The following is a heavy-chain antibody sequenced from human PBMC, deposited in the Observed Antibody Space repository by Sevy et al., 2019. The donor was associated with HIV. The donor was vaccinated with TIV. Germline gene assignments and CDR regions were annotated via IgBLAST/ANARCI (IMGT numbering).Heavy chain of an antibody. CDR3: ARAPSGSQGPGQYFHY. D-gene: IGHD1-26*01. V-gene: IGHV1-18*01. Sequence: ASVKVSCKTSGYRFMSYGISWVRQAPGQGLEWMGWISTFNGDTNAAPKLQGRVTMTTDTSTSTVYMELRSLRSDDTAVYYCARAPSGSQGPGQYFHYWGQGTLVTVSS. CDR2: ISTFNGDT. J-gene: IGHJ1*01. CDR1: GYRFMSYG.